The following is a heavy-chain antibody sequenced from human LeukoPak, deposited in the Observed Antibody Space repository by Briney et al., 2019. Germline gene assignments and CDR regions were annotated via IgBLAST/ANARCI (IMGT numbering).Heavy chain of an antibody. J-gene: IGHJ5*02. CDR1: GYTFTGYY. CDR3: AREGSRCWYSNWFDP. V-gene: IGHV1-2*06. CDR2: INPNSGGT. D-gene: IGHD6-13*01. Sequence: ASVKVSCKASGYTFTGYYMHWVRQAPGQGLEWMGRINPNSGGTNYAQKFQGRVTMTRDTSISTAYMELSRLRSDDTAVYYCAREGSRCWYSNWFDPWGQGTLVTVSS.